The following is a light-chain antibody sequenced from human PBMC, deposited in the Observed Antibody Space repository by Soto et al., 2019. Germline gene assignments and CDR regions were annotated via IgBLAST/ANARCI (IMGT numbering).Light chain of an antibody. V-gene: IGKV3-15*01. CDR2: LAS. J-gene: IGKJ2*01. Sequence: VMTQSPATLSVSPGERATLSCRASQTVGGSVAWYQQKPGQPPRLLIYLASTRATGIPARFSGSGSGTEFTLTISSLQSEDFAIYYCQQSRTFAQGTKLEIK. CDR1: QTVGGS. CDR3: QQSRT.